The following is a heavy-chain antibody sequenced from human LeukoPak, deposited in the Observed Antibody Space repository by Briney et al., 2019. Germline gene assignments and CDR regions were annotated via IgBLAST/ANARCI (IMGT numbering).Heavy chain of an antibody. CDR1: GGSIDSNS. V-gene: IGHV4-59*01. Sequence: SETPSLTCTVSGGSIDSNSWTWIRQPPGKGLEWIGYIYYSGTTNYNPSLKSRVTMSVDMSKNQFSLKLSSVTAADTAVYYCARRSSSWKNWFDPWGQGTLVTVSS. D-gene: IGHD6-13*01. CDR3: ARRSSSWKNWFDP. CDR2: IYYSGTT. J-gene: IGHJ5*02.